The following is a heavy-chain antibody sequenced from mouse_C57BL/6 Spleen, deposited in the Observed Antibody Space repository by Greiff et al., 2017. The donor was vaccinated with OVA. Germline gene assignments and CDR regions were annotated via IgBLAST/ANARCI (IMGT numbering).Heavy chain of an antibody. CDR3: ARDDSSYFDV. V-gene: IGHV1-52*01. Sequence: QVQLKQPGAELVRPGSSVKLSCKASGYTFTSYWMHWVKQRPIQGLEWIGNIDPSDSETHYNQKFKDKATLTVDKSSSTAYMQLSSLTSEDSAVYYCARDDSSYFDVWGTGTTVTVSS. J-gene: IGHJ1*03. D-gene: IGHD2-4*01. CDR1: GYTFTSYW. CDR2: IDPSDSET.